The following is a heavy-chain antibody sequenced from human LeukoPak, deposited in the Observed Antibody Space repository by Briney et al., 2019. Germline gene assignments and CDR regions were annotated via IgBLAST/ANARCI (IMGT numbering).Heavy chain of an antibody. CDR3: ATGQQEWFSPDLYFCGC. J-gene: IGHJ4*02. V-gene: IGHV4-34*01. CDR1: GGSFSGYY. CDR2: INHSGST. D-gene: IGHD2-8*01. Sequence: PSETLSLTCAVYGGSFSGYYWSWIRQPPGKGLEWIGEINHSGSTNYNPSLKSRVTISVDTSKNQFSLKLSSLTAADAAVFYLATGQQEWFSPDLYFCGCWGQGTLVTVSS.